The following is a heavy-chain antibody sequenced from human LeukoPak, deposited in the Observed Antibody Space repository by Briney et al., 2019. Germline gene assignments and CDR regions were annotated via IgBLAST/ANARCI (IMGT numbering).Heavy chain of an antibody. J-gene: IGHJ5*02. CDR1: GGSISSYY. V-gene: IGHV4-59*01. CDR2: IDYSGST. CDR3: ARVEGSAWSNWFDP. Sequence: PSETLSLTCTVSGGSISSYYWTWIRQPPGKGLEWIGHIDYSGSTSYNPSLKGRVTISVDTSKNQFSLRLSSVTAADTAVYYCARVEGSAWSNWFDPWGQGTLVTVSS. D-gene: IGHD6-19*01.